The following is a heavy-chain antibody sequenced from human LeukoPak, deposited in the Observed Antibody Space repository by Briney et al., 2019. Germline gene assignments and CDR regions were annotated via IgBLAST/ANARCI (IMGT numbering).Heavy chain of an antibody. D-gene: IGHD3-9*01. J-gene: IGHJ4*02. CDR2: IKQDGSEK. Sequence: PGGSLRLSCAASGFTFSSYWMSWVRQAPGKGLEWVANIKQDGSEKYYVDSVKGRFTISRDNAKNSLYLQMNSLRAEDTAVYYCARNSPYYDILTGQPSYYFDYWGQGTLVTVSS. V-gene: IGHV3-7*01. CDR3: ARNSPYYDILTGQPSYYFDY. CDR1: GFTFSSYW.